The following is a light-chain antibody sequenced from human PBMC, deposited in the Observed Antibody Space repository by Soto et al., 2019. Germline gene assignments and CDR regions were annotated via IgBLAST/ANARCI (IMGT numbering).Light chain of an antibody. Sequence: EVVMTQSPATLSVSPGERATLSCRASQFVSTNLAWYQQKPGQAPRLLIYSASTRATGIPARFSGSGSGTEFTLTISSLQAEDSDVYYFQQFNTWPPLTFGGGTKVEIK. CDR3: QQFNTWPPLT. V-gene: IGKV3-15*01. CDR1: QFVSTN. CDR2: SAS. J-gene: IGKJ4*01.